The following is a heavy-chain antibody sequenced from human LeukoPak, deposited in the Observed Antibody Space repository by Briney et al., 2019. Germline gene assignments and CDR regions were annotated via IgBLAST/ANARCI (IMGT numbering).Heavy chain of an antibody. D-gene: IGHD3-3*01. Sequence: GGSLRLSCAASGFTFSTYWMSWVRQAPGKGLEWVANIKRDASEKYYVDSVMGRFTISRDSSKRTLYLQMNRLRAEDTAMYYCARESWSDSVAFDIWGLGTMVIVSS. CDR2: IKRDASEK. V-gene: IGHV3-7*01. J-gene: IGHJ3*02. CDR3: ARESWSDSVAFDI. CDR1: GFTFSTYW.